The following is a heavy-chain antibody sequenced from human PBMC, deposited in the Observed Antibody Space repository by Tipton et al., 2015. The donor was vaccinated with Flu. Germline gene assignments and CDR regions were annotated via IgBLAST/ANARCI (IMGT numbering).Heavy chain of an antibody. V-gene: IGHV3-53*01. CDR1: GFTVSSNY. CDR2: IYSGGST. J-gene: IGHJ4*02. CDR3: ARGRGYCSTTTCLLPFDF. Sequence: VQLVQSGGGLIQRGGSLRLSCAVSGFTVSSNYMTWVRQAPGKGLEWVSVIYSGGSTYYADSVKGRFTISRDNSKNTLYLQMNSLRVEGTAVYYCARGRGYCSTTTCLLPFDFWGQGTLVTVSS. D-gene: IGHD2-2*01.